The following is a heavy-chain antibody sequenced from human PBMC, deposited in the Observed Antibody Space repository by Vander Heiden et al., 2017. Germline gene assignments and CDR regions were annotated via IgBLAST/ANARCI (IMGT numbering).Heavy chain of an antibody. D-gene: IGHD4-17*01. Sequence: HVQLVQSVAEAKKPGSSVKVSCKASGGTFSSSAIRGARQCPGEGLEWIGGIIPIFGTANYAHKFQGRVTITADESTSTAYVELSSLRSEDTAVYYCASPGGGGERDYGPYYYYGMDVWGQGTTVTVSS. V-gene: IGHV1-69*01. CDR3: ASPGGGGERDYGPYYYYGMDV. CDR1: GGTFSSSA. CDR2: IIPIFGTA. J-gene: IGHJ6*02.